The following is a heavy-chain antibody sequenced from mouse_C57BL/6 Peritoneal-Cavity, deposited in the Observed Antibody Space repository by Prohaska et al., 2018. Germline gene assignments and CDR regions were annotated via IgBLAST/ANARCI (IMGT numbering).Heavy chain of an antibody. CDR2: INPNNGGT. J-gene: IGHJ4*01. D-gene: IGHD3-1*01. Sequence: HGKSLEWIGDINPNNGGTSYNQKFKGKATLAVDKSSSTAYMELRSLTSEDSAVYYCARSGATYAMDYWGQGTSVTVSS. CDR3: ARSGATYAMDY. V-gene: IGHV1-26*01.